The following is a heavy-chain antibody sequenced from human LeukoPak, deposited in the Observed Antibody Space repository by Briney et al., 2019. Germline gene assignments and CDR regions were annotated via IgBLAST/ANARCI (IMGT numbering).Heavy chain of an antibody. Sequence: GGSLRLSCVASGFTFRSYGIHSVRQAPGKGLEWVAVIWSDGSTKFYADSVKGRFTISRDDSKNTLSLQMNILRADDTGVYYCARGRDEYSSSPHESWGQGALVTVSS. D-gene: IGHD6-6*01. CDR1: GFTFRSYG. J-gene: IGHJ4*02. CDR3: ARGRDEYSSSPHES. CDR2: IWSDGSTK. V-gene: IGHV3-33*01.